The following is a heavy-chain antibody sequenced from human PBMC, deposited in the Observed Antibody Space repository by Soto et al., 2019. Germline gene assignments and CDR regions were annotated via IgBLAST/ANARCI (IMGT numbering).Heavy chain of an antibody. CDR2: ISGSGGTT. Sequence: EVRLLESGGGLVQPGGSLRLSCAASGFTFSSYAMSWVRQAPGKGLEWVSAISGSGGTTYYADSVKGRFTTSRDNSKNTLYLQMNSLRAEDTAVYYCAKDSDQWLIPLRPDYWGQGTLVTVS. D-gene: IGHD6-19*01. J-gene: IGHJ4*02. V-gene: IGHV3-23*01. CDR1: GFTFSSYA. CDR3: AKDSDQWLIPLRPDY.